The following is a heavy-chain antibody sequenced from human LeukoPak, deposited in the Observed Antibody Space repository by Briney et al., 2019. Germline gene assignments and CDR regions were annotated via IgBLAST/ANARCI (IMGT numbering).Heavy chain of an antibody. CDR2: IRYDGSNK. V-gene: IGHV3-30*02. CDR3: ATPYSGGYYDFHY. D-gene: IGHD1-26*01. CDR1: GFTFSSYG. Sequence: PGGSLRLSCAASGFTFSSYGMHWVRQAPGKGREWVTFIRYDGSNKYYADSVKGRFTISRDNSKNTLYLQMNSLRAEDTAVYYCATPYSGGYYDFHYWGQGTLVTVSS. J-gene: IGHJ4*02.